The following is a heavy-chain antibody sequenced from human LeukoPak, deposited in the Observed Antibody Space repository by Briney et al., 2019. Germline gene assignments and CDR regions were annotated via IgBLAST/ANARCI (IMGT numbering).Heavy chain of an antibody. Sequence: GASVKVSCKASGYTFTGYYMHWVRQAPGQGLEWMGWINPNSGGTNCAQKSQGRVTMTRDTSINTAYMELSSLRFDDTAVYYCARGGSSSWADAFDIWGQGTMVTVSS. CDR1: GYTFTGYY. CDR3: ARGGSSSWADAFDI. V-gene: IGHV1-2*02. CDR2: INPNSGGT. J-gene: IGHJ3*02. D-gene: IGHD6-13*01.